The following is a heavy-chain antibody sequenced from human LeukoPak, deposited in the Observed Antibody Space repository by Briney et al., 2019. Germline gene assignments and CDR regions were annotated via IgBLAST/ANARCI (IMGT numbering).Heavy chain of an antibody. CDR1: GYSFTVYF. CDR2: IDPNSGDT. J-gene: IGHJ4*02. Sequence: PSVKVSCTASGYSFTVYFIHWVRQAPGQGLEWMGCIDPNSGDTKYAQKFQGRVSMPRDTSTRTAYRELSRLRSNDTAVYFCARSGSTGYSLDYWGQGTLVTVSS. D-gene: IGHD3-22*01. CDR3: ARSGSTGYSLDY. V-gene: IGHV1-2*02.